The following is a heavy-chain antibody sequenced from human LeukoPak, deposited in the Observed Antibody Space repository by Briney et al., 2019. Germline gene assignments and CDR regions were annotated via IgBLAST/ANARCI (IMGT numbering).Heavy chain of an antibody. CDR3: ARTEQWFDP. Sequence: SETLSLTCAVYGGSFSGYYWSWIRQPPGKGLEWIGEINHSGSTNYNPSLKSRVTISVDTSKNQFSLKLSSVTAADTAVYYCARTEQWFDPWGQGTLVTVSS. CDR2: INHSGST. D-gene: IGHD6-13*01. CDR1: GGSFSGYY. J-gene: IGHJ5*02. V-gene: IGHV4-34*01.